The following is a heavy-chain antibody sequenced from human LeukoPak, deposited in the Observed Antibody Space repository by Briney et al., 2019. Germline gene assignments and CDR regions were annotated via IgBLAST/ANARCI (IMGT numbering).Heavy chain of an antibody. J-gene: IGHJ4*02. CDR2: IYYSGST. Sequence: SETLSLTCTVSGGSISSYYWGWIRQPPGKGLEWIGYIYYSGSTNYNPSLKSRVTISVDTSKNQFSLKLSSVTAADTAVYYCARSVGATPNFDYWGQGTLVTVSS. CDR3: ARSVGATPNFDY. V-gene: IGHV4-59*01. D-gene: IGHD1-26*01. CDR1: GGSISSYY.